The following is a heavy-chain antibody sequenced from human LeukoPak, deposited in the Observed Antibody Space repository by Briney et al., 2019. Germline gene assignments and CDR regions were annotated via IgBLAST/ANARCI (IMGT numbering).Heavy chain of an antibody. V-gene: IGHV3-7*05. CDR2: IKPDGTDK. Sequence: PGGSLRLSCAASGFTFSGSWMDWVRQAPGKGPEWVAIIKPDGTDKYYVDSVKGRFTVSKDNAKNLLYLQMNSLRAEDTAMYYCARNRGGGSGYSDYWGQGTLVTVSS. D-gene: IGHD3-22*01. CDR1: GFTFSGSW. J-gene: IGHJ4*02. CDR3: ARNRGGGSGYSDY.